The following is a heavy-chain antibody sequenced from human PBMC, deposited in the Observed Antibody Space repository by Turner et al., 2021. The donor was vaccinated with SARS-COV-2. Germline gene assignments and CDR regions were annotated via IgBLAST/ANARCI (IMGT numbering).Heavy chain of an antibody. CDR2: IYYSGTT. CDR1: GASVNNSDYY. D-gene: IGHD2-2*01. V-gene: IGHV4-39*02. CDR3: ARDTRVVPLWVDS. J-gene: IGHJ4*02. Sequence: QLQLQESGPGLVKTSETLSLTCTVSGASVNNSDYYWAWIRQPPEKGLEWIGNIYYSGTTYYNPSLKSRVTISVDTSKNQFSLKLTSVTAADTAVYFCARDTRVVPLWVDSWGQGTLVTVSS.